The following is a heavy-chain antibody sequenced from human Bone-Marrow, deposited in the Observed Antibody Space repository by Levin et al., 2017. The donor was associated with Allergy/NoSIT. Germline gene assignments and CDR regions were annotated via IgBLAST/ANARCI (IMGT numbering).Heavy chain of an antibody. D-gene: IGHD2-2*02. CDR1: GGSISSYY. Sequence: SQTLSLTCTVSGGSISSYYWSWIRQPPGKGLEWIGYIYYSGSTNYNPSLKSRVTISVDTSKNQFSLKLSSVTAADTAVYYCARRRYTFRFDPWGQGTLVTVSS. CDR3: ARRRYTFRFDP. CDR2: IYYSGST. J-gene: IGHJ5*02. V-gene: IGHV4-59*08.